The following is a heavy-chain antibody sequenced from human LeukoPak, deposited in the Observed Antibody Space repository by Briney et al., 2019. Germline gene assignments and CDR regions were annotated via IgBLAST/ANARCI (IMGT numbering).Heavy chain of an antibody. Sequence: SETLSLTCTVSGGSIRSSYYYWGWIRQPPGKGLEWIGSIYDSGSTYYNPSLKSRVTISVDTSKNQFSLKLNSVTAADTAVYYCARGHHGYYGSGILSRYGMDVWGQGTTVTVSS. J-gene: IGHJ6*02. CDR2: IYDSGST. CDR1: GGSIRSSYYY. V-gene: IGHV4-39*01. CDR3: ARGHHGYYGSGILSRYGMDV. D-gene: IGHD3-10*01.